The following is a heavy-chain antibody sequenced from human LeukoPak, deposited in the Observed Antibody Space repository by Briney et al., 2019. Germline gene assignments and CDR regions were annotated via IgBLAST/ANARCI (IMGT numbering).Heavy chain of an antibody. J-gene: IGHJ4*02. Sequence: SGGSLRLSCAASGFTFSSYAMRWVRQAPGKGLVWVSAISGSGISTYYADSVKGRFTISRDNSKNTLYLQMNSLRAEDTAVYYCARGGGWSSIDYWGQGTLVTVSS. CDR2: ISGSGIST. CDR1: GFTFSSYA. CDR3: ARGGGWSSIDY. V-gene: IGHV3-23*01. D-gene: IGHD2-15*01.